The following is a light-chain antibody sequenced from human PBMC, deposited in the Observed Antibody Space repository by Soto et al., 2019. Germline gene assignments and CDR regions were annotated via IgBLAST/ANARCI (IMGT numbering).Light chain of an antibody. CDR1: RSIGSS. V-gene: IGKV3-15*01. Sequence: EIVMTQSPAILSVSPGERAALSCRASRSIGSSLAWYQQKPGQAPSLLIYGASTRPTGVPARFSGSGSGTEFTLTISSLQSEDSAVYFCQQYKTWPPSNFGQGKKLEI. CDR3: QQYKTWPPSN. CDR2: GAS. J-gene: IGKJ2*02.